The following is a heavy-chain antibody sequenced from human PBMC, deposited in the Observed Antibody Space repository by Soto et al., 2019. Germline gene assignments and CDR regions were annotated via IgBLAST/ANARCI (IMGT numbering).Heavy chain of an antibody. CDR3: AREPGRGDSSGYRIDY. V-gene: IGHV3-21*01. CDR2: ISSSSSYI. D-gene: IGHD3-22*01. CDR1: GFTFSSYS. Sequence: EVQLVESGGGLVKPGGSLRLSCAASGFTFSSYSMNWVRQAPGKGLEWVSSISSSSSYIYYADSVKGRFTISRDNAKNSLYLQMNSLRAEDTAVYYCAREPGRGDSSGYRIDYWGQGTLVTVSS. J-gene: IGHJ4*02.